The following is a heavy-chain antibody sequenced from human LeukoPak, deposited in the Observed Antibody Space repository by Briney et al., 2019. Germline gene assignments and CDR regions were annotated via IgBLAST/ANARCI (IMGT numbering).Heavy chain of an antibody. D-gene: IGHD5-18*01. CDR1: GFTFGDYA. CDR3: AKRIQSAMATGY. Sequence: PGGSLRLSCTASGFTFGDYAMSWFRQAPGKGLEWVSDINGSGGSTYYADSVKGRFTISRDNSKNTLYLQMNGLRAEDTAVYYCAKRIQSAMATGYWGQGTLVTVSS. CDR2: INGSGGST. V-gene: IGHV3-23*01. J-gene: IGHJ4*02.